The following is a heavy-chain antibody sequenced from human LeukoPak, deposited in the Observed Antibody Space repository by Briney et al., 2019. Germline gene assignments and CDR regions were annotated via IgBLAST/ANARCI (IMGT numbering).Heavy chain of an antibody. Sequence: PSQTLSLTCAVSGGSISSGGYSWTWLRQPPGKGLEWIGYIYHSGRTYYNPSLKSRVTISVDRSKNQFSLKLSSVTAADTAVYFCASTAIQGDYWGQGTLVTVSS. CDR1: GGSISSGGYS. J-gene: IGHJ4*02. CDR3: ASTAIQGDY. CDR2: IYHSGRT. D-gene: IGHD5-18*01. V-gene: IGHV4-30-2*01.